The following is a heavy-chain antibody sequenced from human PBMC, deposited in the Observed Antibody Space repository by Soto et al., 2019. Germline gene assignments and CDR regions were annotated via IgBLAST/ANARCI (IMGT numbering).Heavy chain of an antibody. CDR3: ARGLGITMVRGVIPFDY. CDR2: IIPIFGTA. CDR1: GGTFSSYA. Sequence: NVSCKASGGTFSSYAISWVRQAPGQGLEWMGGIIPIFGTANYAQKFQGRVTITADESTSTAYMELSSLRSEDTAVYYCARGLGITMVRGVIPFDYWGQGTLVTVSS. J-gene: IGHJ4*02. D-gene: IGHD3-10*01. V-gene: IGHV1-69*01.